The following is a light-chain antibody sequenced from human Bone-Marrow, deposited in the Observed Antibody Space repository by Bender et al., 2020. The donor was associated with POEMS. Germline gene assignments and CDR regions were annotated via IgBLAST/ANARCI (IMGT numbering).Light chain of an antibody. CDR2: EDN. J-gene: IGLJ2*01. Sequence: SYELTQPPSVSVSPGQTARITCSGDALPKTYASWYQQKSGQAPVLVIYEDNKRPSGIPERFSASSSGTMATLTISGAQVEDEADYYCYSTDSSDNHRVFGGGTKLTVL. CDR3: YSTDSSDNHRV. V-gene: IGLV3-10*01. CDR1: ALPKTY.